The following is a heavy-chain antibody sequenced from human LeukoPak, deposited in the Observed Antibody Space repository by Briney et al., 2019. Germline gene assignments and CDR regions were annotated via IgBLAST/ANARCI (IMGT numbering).Heavy chain of an antibody. CDR2: INHSGST. CDR3: ARDRPGSYWYFDL. D-gene: IGHD3-10*01. CDR1: GGSFSGYY. J-gene: IGHJ2*01. V-gene: IGHV4-34*01. Sequence: SETLSLTCAVYGGSFSGYYWSWIRQPPGKGLEWIGEINHSGSTNYNPSLKSRVTISIDTSKNYFSLKLNSVIAADTAVYYCARDRPGSYWYFDLWGRGTLVTVSS.